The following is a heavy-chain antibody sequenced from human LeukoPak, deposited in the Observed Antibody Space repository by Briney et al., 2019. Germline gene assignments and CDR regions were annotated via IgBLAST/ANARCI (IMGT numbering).Heavy chain of an antibody. CDR3: ARDRFNGMDV. Sequence: GGSLRLSCAASGCSASVEYMAWVRQAPGKGLEWVSIIYSDDATYYGDSVKGRFTISRDSFKNTVYLQMNSLRAEDTAVYYCARDRFNGMDVWGRGTTVTVSS. J-gene: IGHJ6*02. V-gene: IGHV3-66*01. D-gene: IGHD3-3*01. CDR1: GCSASVEY. CDR2: IYSDDAT.